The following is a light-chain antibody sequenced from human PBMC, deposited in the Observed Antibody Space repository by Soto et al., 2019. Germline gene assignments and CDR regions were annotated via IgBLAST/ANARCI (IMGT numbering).Light chain of an antibody. CDR1: SSDVGDYDY. V-gene: IGLV2-11*01. J-gene: IGLJ3*02. Sequence: QSALTQPRSVSASPGQSVTISCTGTSSDVGDYDYVSWYQQHPGKAPKFMIYDVSKRPSGVPDRFSGSKSGNTASLTISGLQAEDEADYYCCSYAGSYTGVFGGGTKLTVL. CDR2: DVS. CDR3: CSYAGSYTGV.